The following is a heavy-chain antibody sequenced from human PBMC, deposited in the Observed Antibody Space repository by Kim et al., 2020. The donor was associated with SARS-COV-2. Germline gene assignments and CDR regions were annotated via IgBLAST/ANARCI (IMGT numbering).Heavy chain of an antibody. CDR2: IYTSGST. J-gene: IGHJ4*02. CDR1: GGSISSYY. V-gene: IGHV4-4*07. Sequence: ETLSLTYTVSGGSISSYYWSWIRQPAGKGLEWIGRIYTSGSTNYNPSLKSRVTMSVDTSKNQFSLKLSSVTAADTAVYYCARDFHNGYKHYYFDYWGQVTLVTVSS. CDR3: ARDFHNGYKHYYFDY. D-gene: IGHD5-12*01.